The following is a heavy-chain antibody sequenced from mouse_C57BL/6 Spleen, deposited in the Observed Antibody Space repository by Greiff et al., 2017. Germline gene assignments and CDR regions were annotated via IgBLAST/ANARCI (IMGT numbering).Heavy chain of an antibody. V-gene: IGHV1-54*01. CDR3: ARWGLGRGYYFDY. CDR1: GYAFTNYL. J-gene: IGHJ2*01. Sequence: QVQLQQSGAELVRPGTSVKVSCKASGYAFTNYLIEWVKQRPGQGLEWIGVINPGSGGTNYNEKFKGKATLTADKSSSTAYMQLSSLTSDDSAVYFCARWGLGRGYYFDYWGQGTTLTVSS. CDR2: INPGSGGT. D-gene: IGHD4-1*01.